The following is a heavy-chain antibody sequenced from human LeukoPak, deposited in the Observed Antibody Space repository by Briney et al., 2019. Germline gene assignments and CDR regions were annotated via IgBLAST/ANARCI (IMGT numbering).Heavy chain of an antibody. CDR2: ISAYNGNT. D-gene: IGHD4-23*01. J-gene: IGHJ5*02. CDR3: ARGVGNYGGNSGDWFDP. Sequence: ASVKVSCKASGYTFTSYGISWVRQAPGQGLEWMGRISAYNGNTNYAQKLQGRVTMTTDTSTSTAYMELRSLRSDDTAVYYCARGVGNYGGNSGDWFDPWGQGTLVTVSS. V-gene: IGHV1-18*01. CDR1: GYTFTSYG.